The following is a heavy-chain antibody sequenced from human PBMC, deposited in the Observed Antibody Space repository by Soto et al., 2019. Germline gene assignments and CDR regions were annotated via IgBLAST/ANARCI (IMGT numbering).Heavy chain of an antibody. Sequence: PSETLSLTCTVSGGSISSSSYYWGWIRQPPGKGLEWIGSIYYSGSTYYNPSLKSRVTISVDTSKNQFSLKLSSVTAADTAVYYCASRHYYDSSDSYSFDSWGQGTLVTVS. CDR1: GGSISSSSYY. J-gene: IGHJ4*02. D-gene: IGHD3-22*01. CDR3: ASRHYYDSSDSYSFDS. V-gene: IGHV4-39*01. CDR2: IYYSGST.